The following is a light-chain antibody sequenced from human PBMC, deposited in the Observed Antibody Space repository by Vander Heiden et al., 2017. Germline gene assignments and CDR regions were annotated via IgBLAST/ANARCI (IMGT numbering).Light chain of an antibody. J-gene: IGLJ3*02. V-gene: IGLV2-14*01. CDR3: SSYTSTSTRV. CDR2: DVS. CDR1: SSDVGGYNY. Sequence: SALTQPASVSGSPGQSITISCTGSSSDVGGYNYVSWYQQYPGKAPKLMIYDVSNRPSGVSNRFSGSKSGNTASLTISGLQEEDEADYYCSSYTSTSTRVFGGGTKLTVL.